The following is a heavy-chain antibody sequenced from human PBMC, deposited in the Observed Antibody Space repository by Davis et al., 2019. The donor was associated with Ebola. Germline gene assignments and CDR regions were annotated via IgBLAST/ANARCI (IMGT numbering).Heavy chain of an antibody. CDR3: AGHCIGARCQLL. D-gene: IGHD2-15*01. V-gene: IGHV4-4*02. Sequence: PSETLSLTCTVSGVSISRDWWSWVRQPPGKGLEWIGEIYHSGSTNYNPSLKSRVTISVDKSKNQFSLILTSVTAADTAVYYCAGHCIGARCQLLWGQGTLVTVSS. CDR2: IYHSGST. CDR1: GVSISRDW. J-gene: IGHJ4*02.